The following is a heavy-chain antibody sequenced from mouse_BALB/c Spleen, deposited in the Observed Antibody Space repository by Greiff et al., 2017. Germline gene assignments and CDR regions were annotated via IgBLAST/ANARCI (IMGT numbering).Heavy chain of an antibody. CDR1: GFTFTDYY. D-gene: IGHD1-1*01. CDR2: IRNKANGYTT. CDR3: ARAQYYGYFDY. Sequence: DVKLVESGGGLVQPGGSLRLSCATSGFTFTDYYMSWVRQPPGKALEWLGFIRNKANGYTTEYSASVKGRFTISRDNSQSILYLQMNTLRAEDSATYYCARAQYYGYFDYWGQGTTLTVSS. V-gene: IGHV7-3*02. J-gene: IGHJ2*01.